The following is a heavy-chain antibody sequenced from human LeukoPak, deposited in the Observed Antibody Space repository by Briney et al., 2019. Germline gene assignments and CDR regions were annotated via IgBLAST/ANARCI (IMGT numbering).Heavy chain of an antibody. D-gene: IGHD2-15*01. CDR2: MSYSGGST. CDR1: GFTFSTFS. V-gene: IGHV3-21*01. Sequence: GGSLRLSCAASGFTFSTFSMNWVRQAPGKGLEWVSSMSYSGGSTYYADSVKGRFTISRDNAKSTLYLQMSSLRAEDTAVYYCSAALYSGGWHYFDYWGQGILVTVSS. CDR3: SAALYSGGWHYFDY. J-gene: IGHJ4*02.